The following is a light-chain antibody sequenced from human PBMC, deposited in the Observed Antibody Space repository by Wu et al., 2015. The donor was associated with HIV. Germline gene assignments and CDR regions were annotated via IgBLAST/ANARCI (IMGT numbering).Light chain of an antibody. Sequence: EIVLTQSPGTLPLSPGERATLSCRTSQSVSSNYLAWYQQKPGQAPRLLIYGASSRATYIPDKFSGSGSGTDFTLTISRLEPEDFAVYYCQHYGSSRTFGQGTKVEV. CDR2: GAS. J-gene: IGKJ1*01. CDR1: QSVSSNY. V-gene: IGKV3-20*01. CDR3: QHYGSSRT.